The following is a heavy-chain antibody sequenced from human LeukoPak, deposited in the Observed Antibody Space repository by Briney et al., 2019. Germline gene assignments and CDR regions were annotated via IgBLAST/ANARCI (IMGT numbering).Heavy chain of an antibody. D-gene: IGHD3-16*01. J-gene: IGHJ4*02. Sequence: QAGRSLRLSCVASGFTFDDYAMHWVRQAPGKGLEWVSAMSWNGDNIAYADSVKGRFTISRDNAKNSLYLQMNSLRPEDTALYYCAKDGSSHSNMLTAYDYWGQGTLVTVSS. CDR2: MSWNGDNI. CDR3: AKDGSSHSNMLTAYDY. CDR1: GFTFDDYA. V-gene: IGHV3-9*01.